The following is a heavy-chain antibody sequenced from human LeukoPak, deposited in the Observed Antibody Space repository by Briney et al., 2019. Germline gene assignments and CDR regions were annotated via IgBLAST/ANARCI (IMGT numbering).Heavy chain of an antibody. CDR1: GFTFSLYW. V-gene: IGHV3-7*03. Sequence: GGSLRLSCAASGFTFSLYWMTWVRQSPGKGLEWVANIKQDGSEKYYLDSVKGRFTISRDISRSSLYLQMTSLRADDTAFYYCGKDISRRGMAVAEDWGRGTLVTVSS. J-gene: IGHJ4*02. CDR2: IKQDGSEK. CDR3: GKDISRRGMAVAED. D-gene: IGHD6-19*01.